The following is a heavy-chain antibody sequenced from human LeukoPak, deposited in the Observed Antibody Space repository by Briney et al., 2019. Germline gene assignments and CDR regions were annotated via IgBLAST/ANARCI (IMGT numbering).Heavy chain of an antibody. CDR1: GGSISSSSYY. CDR2: IYYSEST. Sequence: PSETLSLTCTVSGGSISSSSYYWGWIRQPPGKGLERIGSIYYSESTYYNPSLKSRVTISADTSNNQFSLKLSSVTAADAAVYYCARIACQDFWSGYYTSFDPWGQGTLVTVSS. V-gene: IGHV4-39*01. D-gene: IGHD3-3*01. CDR3: ARIACQDFWSGYYTSFDP. J-gene: IGHJ5*02.